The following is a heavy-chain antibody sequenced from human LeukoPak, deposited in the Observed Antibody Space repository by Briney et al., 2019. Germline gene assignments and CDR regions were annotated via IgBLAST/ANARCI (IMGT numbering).Heavy chain of an antibody. CDR1: GFTFSSYG. D-gene: IGHD4-17*01. CDR2: ISYDGSNK. Sequence: GGSLRLSCGASGFTFSSYGMHWVRQAPGKGLEWVAVISYDGSNKYYADSVKGRFTISRDNSKNTLYLQMNSLRAEDTAVYYCAKDVNGDYSLWGQGTLVTVSS. CDR3: AKDVNGDYSL. V-gene: IGHV3-30*18. J-gene: IGHJ4*02.